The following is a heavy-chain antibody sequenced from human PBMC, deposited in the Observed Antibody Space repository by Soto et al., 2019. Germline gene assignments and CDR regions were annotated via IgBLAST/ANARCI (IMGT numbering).Heavy chain of an antibody. CDR3: AKDGGKDGYFGNWFDP. D-gene: IGHD5-12*01. CDR2: ISANNGKK. V-gene: IGHV1-18*01. J-gene: IGHJ5*02. Sequence: GASVKVSCKASGYTFTSYGISWVRQAPGQGLEWMGRISANNGKKNYAQKFQGRVTITADESTTTAYMELSSLRSDDTAVYYCAKDGGKDGYFGNWFDPWGQGTLVTVS. CDR1: GYTFTSYG.